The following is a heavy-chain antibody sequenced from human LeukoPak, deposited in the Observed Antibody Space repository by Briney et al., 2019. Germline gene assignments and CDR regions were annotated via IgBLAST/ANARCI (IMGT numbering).Heavy chain of an antibody. CDR2: INPNSGGT. J-gene: IGHJ6*03. Sequence: ASAKVSCKASGYTFTGYYMHWVRQAPGQGLEWMGWINPNSGGTNYAQKFQGRVTMTRDTSLSTANMELSRLRADDTAVDYFAGELHPLHYYYCMDVWGKGATGT. V-gene: IGHV1-2*02. CDR1: GYTFTGYY. CDR3: AGELHPLHYYYCMDV.